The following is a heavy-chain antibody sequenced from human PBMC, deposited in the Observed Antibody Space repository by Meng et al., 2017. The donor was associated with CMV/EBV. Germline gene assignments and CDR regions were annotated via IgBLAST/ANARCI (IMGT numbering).Heavy chain of an antibody. CDR2: IKQDGSEK. CDR1: GFTFSSYW. D-gene: IGHD3-3*01. V-gene: IGHV3-7*04. CDR3: AGGWSYYDFLSGNPHAEYFQH. J-gene: IGHJ1*01. Sequence: GESLKISCAASGFTFSSYWMSWVRQAPGKGLEWVANIKQDGSEKYYVDSVKGRFTISRDNAKNSLYLQMNSLRAEDTAVYYRAGGWSYYDFLSGNPHAEYFQHWGQGTLVTVSS.